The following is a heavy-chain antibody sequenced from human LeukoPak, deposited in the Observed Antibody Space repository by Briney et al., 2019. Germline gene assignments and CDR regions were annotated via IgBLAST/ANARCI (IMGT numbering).Heavy chain of an antibody. V-gene: IGHV1-24*01. D-gene: IGHD3-3*01. CDR2: FDPEDGET. CDR1: GYTLTELS. J-gene: IGHJ6*03. CDR3: ATRGITGYYYYVDV. Sequence: ASVKVSCKVSGYTLTELSMHWVRQAPGKGLEWMGGFDPEDGETIYAQKFQGRVTMTEDTSTDTAYMELSSLRSEDTAVYYCATRGITGYYYYVDVWGKGTTVTVSS.